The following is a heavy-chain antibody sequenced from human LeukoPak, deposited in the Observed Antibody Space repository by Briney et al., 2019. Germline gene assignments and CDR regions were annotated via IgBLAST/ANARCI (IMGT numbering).Heavy chain of an antibody. CDR3: ARQTSSIAARRGYYYYYYMDV. D-gene: IGHD6-6*01. V-gene: IGHV4-59*01. CDR2: IYYSGST. J-gene: IGHJ6*03. CDR1: GGSITDYY. Sequence: PSETLSLTCTVSGGSITDYYWGWIRQPPGKGLEWIGYIYYSGSTNYNPSLKSRVTISVDTSKNQFSLKLSSVTAADTAVYYCARQTSSIAARRGYYYYYYMDVWGKGTTVTVSS.